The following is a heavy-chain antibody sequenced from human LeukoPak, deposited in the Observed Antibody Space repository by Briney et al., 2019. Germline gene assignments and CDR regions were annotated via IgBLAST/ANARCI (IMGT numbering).Heavy chain of an antibody. CDR3: ARGDSSSWEYYFDY. D-gene: IGHD6-13*01. V-gene: IGHV1-2*02. J-gene: IGHJ4*02. Sequence: GASVKVSCKASGYTFTGYYMHWVRQAPGQGLEWMGWINPNSGGTNYAQKFQGRVTMTRDTSISTAYMELSRLRSDDTAVYYCARGDSSSWEYYFDYWGQGTLVTVSS. CDR1: GYTFTGYY. CDR2: INPNSGGT.